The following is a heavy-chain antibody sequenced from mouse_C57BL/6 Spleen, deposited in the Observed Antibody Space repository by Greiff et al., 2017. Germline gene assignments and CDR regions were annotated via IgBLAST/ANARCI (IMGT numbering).Heavy chain of an antibody. V-gene: IGHV1-61*01. CDR1: GYTFTSYW. D-gene: IGHD1-1*01. Sequence: QVQLQQPGAELVRPGSSVKLSCKASGYTFTSYWMDWVKQRPGQGLEWIGNIYPSDSETHYNQKFKDKATLTVDKSSSTAYMQLSSLTSEDSAVYFCARGGFDYGSRAYWGQGTLVTVSA. J-gene: IGHJ3*01. CDR2: IYPSDSET. CDR3: ARGGFDYGSRAY.